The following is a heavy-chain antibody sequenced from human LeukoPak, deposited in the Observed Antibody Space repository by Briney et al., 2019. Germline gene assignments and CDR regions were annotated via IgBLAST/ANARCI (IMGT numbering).Heavy chain of an antibody. CDR1: GGSISDYF. Sequence: PSETLSLTCTVSGGSISDYFWSWIRQPPGKGLEWVGYVFYNGSTNYNPSLKSRVTISIDTSRIRFSLRLNSVTPEDTAVYYCARDDLGPYYYGSGSYHQQSGFDYWGQGTLVTVSS. J-gene: IGHJ4*02. V-gene: IGHV4-59*12. CDR2: VFYNGST. D-gene: IGHD3-10*01. CDR3: ARDDLGPYYYGSGSYHQQSGFDY.